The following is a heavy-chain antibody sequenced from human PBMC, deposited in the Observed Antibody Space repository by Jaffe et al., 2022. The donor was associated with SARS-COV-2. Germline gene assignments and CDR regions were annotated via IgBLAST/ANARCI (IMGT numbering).Heavy chain of an antibody. J-gene: IGHJ5*02. Sequence: QLQLQESGPGLVKPSETLSLTCTVSGGSIRSSSYYWGWIRQPPGKGLEWIASIYYSGSTYYNPSLKSRVTISVDTSKNQFSLKLRSVTAADTAVYYCARRTQLVTNWFDPWGQGTLVTVSS. CDR2: IYYSGST. D-gene: IGHD2-2*01. V-gene: IGHV4-39*01. CDR3: ARRTQLVTNWFDP. CDR1: GGSIRSSSYY.